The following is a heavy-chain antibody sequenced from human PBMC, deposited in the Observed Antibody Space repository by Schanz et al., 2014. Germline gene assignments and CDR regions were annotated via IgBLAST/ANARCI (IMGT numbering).Heavy chain of an antibody. D-gene: IGHD3-3*01. CDR3: AKFLYDDPS. CDR1: GGSMSSYY. J-gene: IGHJ5*02. CDR2: MHYSGNT. Sequence: QVQLQESGPGLVKPSETLSLTCSVSGGSMSSYYWSWIRQPPGKDLEWIGYMHYSGNTYQNPSLKGRVTILVDTSKNQFPLRLTSLTAADTAVYYCAKFLYDDPSWGQGTLVTVSS. V-gene: IGHV4-59*08.